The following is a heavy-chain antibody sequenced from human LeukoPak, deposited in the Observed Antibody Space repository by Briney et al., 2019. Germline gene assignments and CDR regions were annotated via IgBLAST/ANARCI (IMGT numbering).Heavy chain of an antibody. V-gene: IGHV3-53*01. CDR1: GFTVSSNY. Sequence: GGSLRLSCAASGFTVSSNYMSWVRQAPGKGLEWVSVIYSGGSTYYADSVKGRFNISRDNSKNTLYLQMNSLRAEDTAVYYCAREKRSGSYNDAFDIWGQGTMVTVSS. CDR2: IYSGGST. D-gene: IGHD1-26*01. J-gene: IGHJ3*02. CDR3: AREKRSGSYNDAFDI.